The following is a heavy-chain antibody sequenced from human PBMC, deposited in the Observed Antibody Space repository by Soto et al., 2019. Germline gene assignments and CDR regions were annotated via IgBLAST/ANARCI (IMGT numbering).Heavy chain of an antibody. CDR2: IYYSGST. CDR1: GGSISSSSYY. CDR3: ARLGVRFQDSSGLGDY. D-gene: IGHD3-22*01. V-gene: IGHV4-39*01. Sequence: QLQLQESGPGLVKPSETLSLTCTVSGGSISSSSYYWGWIRPPTGKGLEWIGSIYYSGSTYYNPSLKSRVTIAVDTSKNQYSLKLSSVTAADTAVYYWARLGVRFQDSSGLGDYGGQGTLVTVSS. J-gene: IGHJ4*02.